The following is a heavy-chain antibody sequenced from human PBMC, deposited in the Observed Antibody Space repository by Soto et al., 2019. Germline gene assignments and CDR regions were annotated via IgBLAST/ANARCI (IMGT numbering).Heavy chain of an antibody. J-gene: IGHJ6*03. CDR3: AKDPVRFLERLSYYYYYYMDV. CDR2: ISGSGGST. Sequence: GGSLRLSCAASGFTFSSYAMSWVRQAPGKGLEWVSAISGSGGSTYYADSVKGRFTISRDNSKNTLYLQMNSLRAEDTAVYYCAKDPVRFLERLSYYYYYYMDVWGKGTTVTVSS. V-gene: IGHV3-23*01. D-gene: IGHD3-3*01. CDR1: GFTFSSYA.